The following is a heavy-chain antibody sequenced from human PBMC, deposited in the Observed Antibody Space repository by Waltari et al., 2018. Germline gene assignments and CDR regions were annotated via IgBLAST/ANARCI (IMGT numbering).Heavy chain of an antibody. CDR1: GYTFTSYD. CDR2: MNPNSGNT. J-gene: IGHJ6*02. CDR3: ARGIPYCSGGSCYGYRGYYYGMDV. D-gene: IGHD2-15*01. Sequence: QVQLVQSGAEVKKPGASVKVSCKASGYTFTSYDINWVRQATGPGLEWMGWMNPNSGNTGYAQKFQGRVTITRNTSISTAYMELSSLRSEDTAVYYCARGIPYCSGGSCYGYRGYYYGMDVWGQGTTVTVSS. V-gene: IGHV1-8*03.